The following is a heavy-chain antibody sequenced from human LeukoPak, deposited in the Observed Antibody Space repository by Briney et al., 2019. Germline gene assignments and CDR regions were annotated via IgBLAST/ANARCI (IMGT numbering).Heavy chain of an antibody. CDR1: GGSVSSSTYY. CDR2: ISYSGTN. Sequence: PSETLSLTGTVSGGSVSSSTYYWGWIRQPPGKGLEWIGSISYSGTNYNNPSLKSRVSISIDTSKNQFSVKLTSVSAADTAMYYCASLGTLRSWGQGTLVTVSS. CDR3: ASLGTLRS. J-gene: IGHJ5*02. V-gene: IGHV4-39*01. D-gene: IGHD7-27*01.